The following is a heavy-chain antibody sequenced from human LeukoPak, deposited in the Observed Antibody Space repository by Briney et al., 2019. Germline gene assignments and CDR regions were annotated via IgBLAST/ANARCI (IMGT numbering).Heavy chain of an antibody. CDR3: AKDWGGGCSSSSCSETAIYNYGMDL. CDR2: ITSSSRDI. V-gene: IGHV3-21*04. CDR1: GFDFSGYS. Sequence: GGSLRLSCVGSGFDFSGYSINWVRQAPGRGLEWVSSITSSSRDIYYADSLAGRFTISRDDAKNSVYLQMSSLRPEDTALYYCAKDWGGGCSSSSCSETAIYNYGMDLWGQGTTVTVSS. J-gene: IGHJ6*02. D-gene: IGHD2-21*01.